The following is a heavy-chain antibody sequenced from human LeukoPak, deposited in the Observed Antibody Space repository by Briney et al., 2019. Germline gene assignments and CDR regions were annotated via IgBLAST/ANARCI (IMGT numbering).Heavy chain of an antibody. CDR2: IYYSGST. D-gene: IGHD1-26*01. Sequence: SETLSLTCTVSGGSISSGGYYWSWIRQHPGKGLEWIGYIYYSGSTYYNPSLKSRVTISVDTSKNQFSLKLSSVTAADTAVYYCASPRRSYSGSYYWPRGFDYWGQGTLVTVSS. J-gene: IGHJ4*02. CDR3: ASPRRSYSGSYYWPRGFDY. CDR1: GGSISSGGYY. V-gene: IGHV4-31*03.